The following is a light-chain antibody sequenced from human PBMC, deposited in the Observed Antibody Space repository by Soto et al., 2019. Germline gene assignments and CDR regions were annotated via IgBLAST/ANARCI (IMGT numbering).Light chain of an antibody. J-gene: IGKJ1*01. CDR3: QQYSDSSGA. Sequence: DIQVTQSPSTLSASVGDRVTITCGAIQSIGTWLAWYQQKPGKAPKLLIFDASTLESGVPSRFSGSGSGTDFTLTISSLQPDDFATYYCQQYSDSSGAVGQGTVVEIK. V-gene: IGKV1-5*01. CDR2: DAS. CDR1: QSIGTW.